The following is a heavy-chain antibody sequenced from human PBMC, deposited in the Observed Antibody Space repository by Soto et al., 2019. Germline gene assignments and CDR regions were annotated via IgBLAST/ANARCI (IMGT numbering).Heavy chain of an antibody. Sequence: QVQLVQSGAEVKEPGASVKVSCQASGYTFTNYAISWVRQAPGQGLEWMGWISASTGAPDQAQNFQGRVTMTLDTSTNTANMELRSLRTDDTAVYYCARCYCSVGSCYACWHFDLRGRGTLVTVSS. CDR1: GYTFTNYA. J-gene: IGHJ2*01. CDR2: ISASTGAP. V-gene: IGHV1-18*01. CDR3: ARCYCSVGSCYACWHFDL. D-gene: IGHD2-15*01.